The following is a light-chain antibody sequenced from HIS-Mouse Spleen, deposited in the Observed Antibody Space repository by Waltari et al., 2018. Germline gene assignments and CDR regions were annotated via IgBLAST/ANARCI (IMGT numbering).Light chain of an antibody. Sequence: DIQMTQSPSSLSASVGDRVTITCRASKGISNYLAWFQQKPGKAPTSLIYAASSLQSGVPSKFSGSGSGTDFTLTISSLQPEDFATYYCQQYNSYPFTFGPGTKVDIK. CDR2: AAS. CDR1: KGISNY. J-gene: IGKJ3*01. V-gene: IGKV1-16*02. CDR3: QQYNSYPFT.